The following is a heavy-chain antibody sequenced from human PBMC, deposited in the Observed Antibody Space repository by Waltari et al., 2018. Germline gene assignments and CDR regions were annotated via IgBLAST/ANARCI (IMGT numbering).Heavy chain of an antibody. CDR3: ARYNRLQYHDY. Sequence: QVQLQESGPGLVKPSETLSLTCTVSGGSISSYYWSWIRQPPGKGLEWIGYIYYSGSTNYNPSLKSRVTISVDTSKNQFSLKLSSVTAADTAVYYCARYNRLQYHDYWGQGTLVTVSS. J-gene: IGHJ4*02. CDR2: IYYSGST. V-gene: IGHV4-59*01. CDR1: GGSISSYY. D-gene: IGHD4-4*01.